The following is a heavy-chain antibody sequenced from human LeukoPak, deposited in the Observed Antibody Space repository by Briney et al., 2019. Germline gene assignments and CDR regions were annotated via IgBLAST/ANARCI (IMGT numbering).Heavy chain of an antibody. V-gene: IGHV3-21*01. J-gene: IGHJ4*02. Sequence: GSLRLSCAASGFTFSSYSMNWVRQAPGKGLEWVSSISSSSSYIYYADSVKGRFTISRDNAKNSLYLQMNSLRAEDTAVYYCARRITGTTSYLDYWGQGTLVTVSS. CDR3: ARRITGTTSYLDY. D-gene: IGHD1-7*01. CDR1: GFTFSSYS. CDR2: ISSSSSYI.